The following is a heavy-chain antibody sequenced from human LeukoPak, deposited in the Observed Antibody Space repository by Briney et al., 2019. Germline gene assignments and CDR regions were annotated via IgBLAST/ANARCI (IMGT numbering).Heavy chain of an antibody. D-gene: IGHD1/OR15-1a*01. J-gene: IGHJ4*02. V-gene: IGHV4-4*07. CDR2: IYSSGYT. Sequence: SETLSLTCTVSGGSISSYYWSWIRQPAGKGLEWIGRIYSSGYTNDNPSLKSRITMSVDMSKNQFSLRLNSVTAADTAVYYCARGEHSVDSWGQGMLVTVSS. CDR1: GGSISSYY. CDR3: ARGEHSVDS.